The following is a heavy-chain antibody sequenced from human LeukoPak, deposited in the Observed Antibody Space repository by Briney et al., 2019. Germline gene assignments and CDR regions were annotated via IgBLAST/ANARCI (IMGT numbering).Heavy chain of an antibody. J-gene: IGHJ4*02. CDR1: GFTFDANV. Sequence: GRSLRLSCVTSGFTFDANVMHWVRQFPGKGLEWVAGINWNGDKSAYADSVQGRFTISRDNAKNSLYLQMNSLTIEDTAFYYCARYLGLTLTRSPLEDWGEETLLAASS. CDR3: ARYLGLTLTRSPLED. CDR2: INWNGDKS. D-gene: IGHD1-1*01. V-gene: IGHV3-9*01.